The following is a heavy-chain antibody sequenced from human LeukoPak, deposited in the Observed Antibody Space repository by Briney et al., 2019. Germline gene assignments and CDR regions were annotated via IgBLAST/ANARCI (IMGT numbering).Heavy chain of an antibody. Sequence: ASVKVSCKASGYTFTGYYMHWVRQAPGQGLEWMGWINSNSGGTNYAQKFQGRVTMTRDTPISTAYMELSRLRSDDTAVYYCARAHYYYDSSGYSEFDAFDIWGQGTMVTVSS. CDR3: ARAHYYYDSSGYSEFDAFDI. CDR2: INSNSGGT. V-gene: IGHV1-2*02. CDR1: GYTFTGYY. D-gene: IGHD3-22*01. J-gene: IGHJ3*02.